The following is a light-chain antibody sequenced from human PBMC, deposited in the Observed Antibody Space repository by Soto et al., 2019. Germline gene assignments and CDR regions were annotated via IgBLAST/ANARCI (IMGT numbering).Light chain of an antibody. J-gene: IGKJ5*01. CDR1: QDITNY. CDR3: QQYDNVLFSMT. Sequence: DIQMTQSPSSLSASVGDRVTFTCQASQDITNYLNWYQHKPGKAPELPIYDASNLETGVPSRFSGSGSGTDFTFAISSLQPEDIASYYCQQYDNVLFSMTFGQGTRLEIK. CDR2: DAS. V-gene: IGKV1-33*01.